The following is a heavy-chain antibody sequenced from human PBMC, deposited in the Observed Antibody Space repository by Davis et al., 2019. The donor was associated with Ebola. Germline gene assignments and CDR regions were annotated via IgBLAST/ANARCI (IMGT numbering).Heavy chain of an antibody. D-gene: IGHD3-3*01. J-gene: IGHJ4*02. V-gene: IGHV3-23*01. Sequence: PGGSLRLSCAASGFTFSNYAMSWVRQAPGKGLEWVSAISDSGGDTFYADSVKGRFTISRDNSMNTLYLQMNNLRAEDTAVYYCATIITVFGVVVENDYWGQGTLVTVSS. CDR1: GFTFSNYA. CDR2: ISDSGGDT. CDR3: ATIITVFGVVVENDY.